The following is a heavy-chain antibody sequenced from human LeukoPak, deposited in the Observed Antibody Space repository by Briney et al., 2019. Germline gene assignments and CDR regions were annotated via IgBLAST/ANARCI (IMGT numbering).Heavy chain of an antibody. J-gene: IGHJ4*02. Sequence: PGRSLRLSCAASGFTFSSYAMHWVRQAPGKGLEWVAVISYDGSNKYYADSVKGRFTISRDNSKNTLYLQMNSLRAEDTAVYYCAKDRHSSYWFDYWGQGTLVTVSS. CDR3: AKDRHSSYWFDY. CDR2: ISYDGSNK. D-gene: IGHD6-6*01. V-gene: IGHV3-30*04. CDR1: GFTFSSYA.